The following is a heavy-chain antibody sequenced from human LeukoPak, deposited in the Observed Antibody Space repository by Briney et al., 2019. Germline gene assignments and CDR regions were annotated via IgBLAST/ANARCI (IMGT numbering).Heavy chain of an antibody. CDR3: ARLGSGYTFDN. V-gene: IGHV3-7*04. D-gene: IGHD3-22*01. Sequence: GGSLRLSCAASGFTFSSYWMSWVRQAPGKGLEWVANIKQDESGKYYVDSVKGRFTISRDNAKSSLYLQMNSLRAEDTAVYYCARLGSGYTFDNWGQGTLVTVSS. CDR2: IKQDESGK. CDR1: GFTFSSYW. J-gene: IGHJ4*02.